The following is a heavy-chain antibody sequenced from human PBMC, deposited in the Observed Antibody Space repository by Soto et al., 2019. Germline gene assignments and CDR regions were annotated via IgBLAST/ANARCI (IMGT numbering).Heavy chain of an antibody. J-gene: IGHJ6*02. CDR3: ARADTTGMDV. Sequence: EVQLVESGGGLVKPGGSLRLSCEASGFTFSSYSMNWVRQAPGKVLEWVSSISSSSSYIYYADSVNGRFTISRDNAKNSLYLQMNSLRAEETAVYYCARADTTGMDVWGQGTTVTVSS. CDR1: GFTFSSYS. V-gene: IGHV3-21*01. D-gene: IGHD4-17*01. CDR2: ISSSSSYI.